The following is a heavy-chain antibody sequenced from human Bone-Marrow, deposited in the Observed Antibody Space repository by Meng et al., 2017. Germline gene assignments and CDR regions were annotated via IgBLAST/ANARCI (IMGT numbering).Heavy chain of an antibody. CDR1: GFTFSSYG. D-gene: IGHD3-22*01. V-gene: IGHV3-33*06. CDR3: AKGGWDYYDSSGYYRPYYFDY. Sequence: GESLKISCAASGFTFSSYGMHWVRQAPGKGLEWVAVIWYDGSNKYYADSVKGRFTISRDNSKNTLYLQMNSLRAEDTAVYYCAKGGWDYYDSSGYYRPYYFDYWGQGTLVTVSS. CDR2: IWYDGSNK. J-gene: IGHJ4*02.